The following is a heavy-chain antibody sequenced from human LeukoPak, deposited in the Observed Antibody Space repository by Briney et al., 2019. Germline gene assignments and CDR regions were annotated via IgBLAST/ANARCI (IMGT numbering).Heavy chain of an antibody. D-gene: IGHD2-21*02. CDR2: INHSGST. V-gene: IGHV4-34*01. J-gene: IGHJ5*02. CDR1: GGSFSGYY. CDR3: ARRAPGYQNIVVVTGQESGCDP. Sequence: PSETLSLTCAVYGGSFSGYYWSWIRQPPGKGLQWIGEINHSGSTNYNPSLKSRVTISVDTSKNQFSLKLSSVTAADTAVYYCARRAPGYQNIVVVTGQESGCDPWGQGSLVSVCS.